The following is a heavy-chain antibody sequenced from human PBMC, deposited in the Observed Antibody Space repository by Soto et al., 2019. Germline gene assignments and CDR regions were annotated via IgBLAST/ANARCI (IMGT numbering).Heavy chain of an antibody. CDR2: NRNQRYQERT. D-gene: IGHD2-21*02. CDR1: SLPFANLS. CDR3: SRADSHGTANCSLY. J-gene: IGHJ4*02. Sequence: QSMRLPSTGASLPFANLSLNWARPPAGKRLEWVGLNRNQRYQERTEYAAAEKGRFTNSRETSNSIAYLQMNSLNIEDSADYNCSRADSHGTANCSLYWGQGTLVTVSS. V-gene: IGHV3-49*04.